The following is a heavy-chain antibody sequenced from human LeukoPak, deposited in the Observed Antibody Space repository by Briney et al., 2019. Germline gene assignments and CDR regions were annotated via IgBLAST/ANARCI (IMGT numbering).Heavy chain of an antibody. CDR3: AKEGDTALVTGYFDL. CDR2: IIPIFGTA. Sequence: GASVKVSCKASGGTFASYVISWVRQAPGQGLEWMGGIIPIFGTAHYAQKFQGRLTITADESTSTVYMEMSSLRSEDTAMYYRAKEGDTALVTGYFDLWGRGTLVTVSS. CDR1: GGTFASYV. J-gene: IGHJ2*01. V-gene: IGHV1-69*01. D-gene: IGHD5-18*01.